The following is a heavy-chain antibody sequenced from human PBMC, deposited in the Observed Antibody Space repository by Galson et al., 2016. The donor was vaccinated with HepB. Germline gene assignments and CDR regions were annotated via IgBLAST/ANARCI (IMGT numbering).Heavy chain of an antibody. J-gene: IGHJ3*02. Sequence: SLRLSCAASGFTFSSYWMSWVRQAPGKGLEWVANIKQDGSEKYYVDSVKGRFTISRDNAKNSLYLQLSSLRAEDTAVYYCARDLLHFVLVPAAGTFDIWGQGTMVTVSS. CDR3: ARDLLHFVLVPAAGTFDI. CDR1: GFTFSSYW. CDR2: IKQDGSEK. D-gene: IGHD2-2*01. V-gene: IGHV3-7*01.